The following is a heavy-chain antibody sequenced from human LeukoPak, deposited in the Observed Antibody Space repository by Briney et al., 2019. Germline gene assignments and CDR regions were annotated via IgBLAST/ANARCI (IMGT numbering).Heavy chain of an antibody. Sequence: GGSLRLSCAASGFTFDDYAMQWVRQAPGKGLEWVSGISWNSGTIGYADSVKGRFTISRDNAKNSLYLQMDSLRAEDTALYYCSRRGGWGSYGAIFYYFDFWGQGTLVTVSS. CDR2: ISWNSGTI. D-gene: IGHD3-16*01. CDR1: GFTFDDYA. CDR3: SRRGGWGSYGAIFYYFDF. V-gene: IGHV3-9*01. J-gene: IGHJ4*02.